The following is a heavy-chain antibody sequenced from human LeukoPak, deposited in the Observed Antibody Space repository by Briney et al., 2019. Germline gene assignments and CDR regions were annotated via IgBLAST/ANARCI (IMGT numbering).Heavy chain of an antibody. J-gene: IGHJ6*03. CDR2: IKQDGSEK. CDR3: ARGGYCSSTSCPPYYYYYMDV. CDR1: GFTFSSYW. D-gene: IGHD2-2*01. Sequence: GGSLRLSCAASGFTFSSYWMSWVRQAPGKGLEWVASIKQDGSEKYYVDSVKGRFTISRDNAKNTLYLQMNSLRAEDTAVYYCARGGYCSSTSCPPYYYYYMDVWGKGTTVTVSS. V-gene: IGHV3-7*01.